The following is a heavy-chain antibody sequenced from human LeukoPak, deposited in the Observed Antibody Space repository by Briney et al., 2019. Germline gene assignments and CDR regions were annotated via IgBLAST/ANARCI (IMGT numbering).Heavy chain of an antibody. J-gene: IGHJ5*02. V-gene: IGHV3-23*01. D-gene: IGHD6-6*01. CDR3: AKDQSWLSSSNWFDP. CDR1: GFTFSSYA. CDR2: ISGSGGST. Sequence: GGSLRLSCAASGFTFSSYAMSWVRQAPGKGLEWVSAISGSGGSTYYACSVKGRFTISRDNSKNTLYLQMNSLRAEDTAVYYCAKDQSWLSSSNWFDPWGQGTLVTVSS.